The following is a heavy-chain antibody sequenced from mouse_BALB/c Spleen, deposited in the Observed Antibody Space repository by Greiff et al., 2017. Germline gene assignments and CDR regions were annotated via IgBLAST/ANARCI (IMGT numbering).Heavy chain of an antibody. D-gene: IGHD2-1*01. CDR3: ARDDYGNYLDY. Sequence: QVQLKQSGPGLVAPSQSLSITCTVSGFSLTSYGVHWVRQPPGKGLEWLGVIWAGGSTNYNSALMSRLSISKDNSKSQVFLKMNSPQTDDTAMYYCARDDYGNYLDYWGQGTTLTVSS. CDR1: GFSLTSYG. J-gene: IGHJ2*01. CDR2: IWAGGST. V-gene: IGHV2-9*02.